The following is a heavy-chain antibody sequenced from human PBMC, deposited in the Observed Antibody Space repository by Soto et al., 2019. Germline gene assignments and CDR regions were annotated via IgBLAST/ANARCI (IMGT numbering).Heavy chain of an antibody. CDR2: INPDGTST. CDR1: GFTFGSYW. J-gene: IGHJ4*02. CDR3: ARQYTNDPVDS. V-gene: IGHV3-74*01. D-gene: IGHD2-8*01. Sequence: GGSLRLSCAASGFTFGSYWMHWVRQAPGKGLVWVSRINPDGTSTHYADSVQGRFTISRGNAKNTLHLQMNSLRAEDTALYYCARQYTNDPVDSWGQGTLVTVSS.